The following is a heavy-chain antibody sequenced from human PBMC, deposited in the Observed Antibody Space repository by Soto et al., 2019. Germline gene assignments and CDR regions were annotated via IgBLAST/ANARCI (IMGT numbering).Heavy chain of an antibody. Sequence: PSETLSLTCAVSGDSVTRSNWWSWVRQSPGKGLEWIGEIYHSGNTKYNPSLKSRITMSVDKAKNQFSLKMTSVTAADTAVYYCATSGWHEDFYYYYGMDVWGQGTTVTV. CDR2: IYHSGNT. CDR3: ATSGWHEDFYYYYGMDV. D-gene: IGHD6-19*01. J-gene: IGHJ6*02. V-gene: IGHV4-4*02. CDR1: GDSVTRSNW.